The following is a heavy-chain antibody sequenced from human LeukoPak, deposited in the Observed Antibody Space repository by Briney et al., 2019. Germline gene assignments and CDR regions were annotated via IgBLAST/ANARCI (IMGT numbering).Heavy chain of an antibody. V-gene: IGHV3-74*01. CDR2: INSDGGST. D-gene: IGHD5-24*01. CDR3: ARRIQGMAPYYFDY. Sequence: GGSLRLSCTASGFTFSSYWMHWVRQAPGKGLVWVSRINSDGGSTSYAGPVKGRFTISRDNAKNTLYLQMNSLRAEDTAVYYCARRIQGMAPYYFDYWGQGTLVTVSS. CDR1: GFTFSSYW. J-gene: IGHJ4*02.